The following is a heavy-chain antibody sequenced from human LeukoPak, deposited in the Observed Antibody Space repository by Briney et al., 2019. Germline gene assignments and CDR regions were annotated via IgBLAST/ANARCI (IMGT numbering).Heavy chain of an antibody. J-gene: IGHJ4*02. CDR2: INTYTGTP. Sequence: ASVKVSCKASGYTFSSYTLSWLRQAPGQGLEWMGWINTYTGTPTYAQGFTGRFVFSLDSSVSTAYLQINSLKAEDIAVYYCVRQYSGYESLYFDSWGQGTLVTVSS. D-gene: IGHD5-12*01. CDR3: VRQYSGYESLYFDS. CDR1: GYTFSSYT. V-gene: IGHV7-4-1*02.